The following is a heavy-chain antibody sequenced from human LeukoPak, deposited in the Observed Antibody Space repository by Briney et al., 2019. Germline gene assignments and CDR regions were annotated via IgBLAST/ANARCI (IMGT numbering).Heavy chain of an antibody. V-gene: IGHV1-2*02. Sequence: ASVKVSCKAPGYTFTDYYLHWVRQAPGQGLEWMGWINPNSGGANFALNFQGRVTMTRATSISTAYMELSRLTSDDTAVYCCARGVGSSWFDPWGQGTLVTVSS. CDR2: INPNSGGA. D-gene: IGHD6-13*01. J-gene: IGHJ5*02. CDR1: GYTFTDYY. CDR3: ARGVGSSWFDP.